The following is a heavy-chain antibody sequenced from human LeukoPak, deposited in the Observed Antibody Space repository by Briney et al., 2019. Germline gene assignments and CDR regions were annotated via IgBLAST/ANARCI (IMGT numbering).Heavy chain of an antibody. CDR2: ISAYNGNT. V-gene: IGHV1-18*01. Sequence: GASVKVSCKASGYTFTSFGINWVRQAPGQGLEWMGWISAYNGNTNYAQNLQHRVTMTSDTSTNTAYMELRSLRSDDTAVYYCARVYIRISIAAAGPPDRWGQGTLVTVSS. D-gene: IGHD6-13*01. CDR3: ARVYIRISIAAAGPPDR. J-gene: IGHJ5*02. CDR1: GYTFTSFG.